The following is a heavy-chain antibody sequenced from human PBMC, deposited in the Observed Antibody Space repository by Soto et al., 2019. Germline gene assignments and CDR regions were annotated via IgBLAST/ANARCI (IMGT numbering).Heavy chain of an antibody. CDR3: ASAVLLREHDQSYYYYGNGV. CDR2: IIPVYGTA. V-gene: IGHV1-69*06. J-gene: IGHJ6*01. CDR1: GCTFSSYG. D-gene: IGHD1-26*01. Sequence: SVKVSCKASGCTFSSYGISWVRQAPGQGLEWMGGIIPVYGTANYAQEFQGRVTITADKSTSTAYMELSSLRSEDTAVYYCASAVLLREHDQSYYYYGNGVWGPGNTVTV.